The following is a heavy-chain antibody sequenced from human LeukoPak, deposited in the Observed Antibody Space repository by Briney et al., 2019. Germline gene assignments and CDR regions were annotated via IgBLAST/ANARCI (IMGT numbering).Heavy chain of an antibody. Sequence: GASVKVSCKASGGTFSSYAISLVRQAPGQGLEWMGGIIPIFGTANYAQKFQGRVTITTDESTSTAYMELSSLRSEDTAVYYCAGSYKGYDYVWGSYRSRHFDYWGQGTLVTVSS. D-gene: IGHD3-16*02. CDR2: IIPIFGTA. V-gene: IGHV1-69*05. CDR3: AGSYKGYDYVWGSYRSRHFDY. J-gene: IGHJ4*02. CDR1: GGTFSSYA.